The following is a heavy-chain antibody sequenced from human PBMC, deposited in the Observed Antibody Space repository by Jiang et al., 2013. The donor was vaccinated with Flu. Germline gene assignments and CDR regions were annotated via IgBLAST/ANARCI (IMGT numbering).Heavy chain of an antibody. V-gene: IGHV5-51*01. CDR3: ARGRIVVVPAAIRGGWFDP. CDR2: SILVTLIP. CDR1: YW. J-gene: IGHJ5*02. Sequence: YWIGWVRQMPGKAWSGWGSSILVTLIPDTARPSKAQVTISADKSISTAYLQWSSLKASDTAMYYCARGRIVVVPAAIRGGWFDPWGQGTLVTVSS. D-gene: IGHD2-2*02.